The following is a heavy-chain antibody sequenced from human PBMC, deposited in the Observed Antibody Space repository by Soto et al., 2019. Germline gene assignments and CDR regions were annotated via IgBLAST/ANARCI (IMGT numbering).Heavy chain of an antibody. Sequence: QLVQSGAEAKKPGASVRVSCKTSGPTFIAYYIYWVRQAPGQGLEWMGWVDPKSGGTTYELNLLGRVTMARDTPINPPFLDLNRLTSDDTAVYYSASVSMDLTEWGQGTLITVSA. CDR1: GPTFIAYY. J-gene: IGHJ4*02. V-gene: IGHV1-2*02. D-gene: IGHD3-16*01. CDR3: ASVSMDLTE. CDR2: VDPKSGGT.